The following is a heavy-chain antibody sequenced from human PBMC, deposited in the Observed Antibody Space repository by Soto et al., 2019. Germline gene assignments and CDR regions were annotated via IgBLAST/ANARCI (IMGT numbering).Heavy chain of an antibody. CDR1: SGSISSYY. V-gene: IGHV4-59*01. Sequence: PSETLSLTCTVSSGSISSYYWSWIRQPPGKGLEWIGFIHYSGSTNYNPSLKSRVTISVDTSKNQFSLKLSSVTAADTAVYYCARDRYCISTSCYEDYYYGMDVWGQGTTVTIS. CDR3: ARDRYCISTSCYEDYYYGMDV. CDR2: IHYSGST. D-gene: IGHD2-2*01. J-gene: IGHJ6*02.